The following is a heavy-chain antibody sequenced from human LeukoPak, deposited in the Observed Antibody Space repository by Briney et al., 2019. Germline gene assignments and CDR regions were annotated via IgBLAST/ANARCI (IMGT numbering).Heavy chain of an antibody. CDR2: IYYSGST. CDR1: GGSISSNY. Sequence: SETLSLTCTVSGGSISSNYWSWIRQPPGKGLEWTGYIYYSGSTNYNPSLKSRVTISVDTSKNQFSLKLSSVTAADTAVYYCARRYCSTTSCSGHNWFDPWGQGTLVTVSS. D-gene: IGHD2-2*01. V-gene: IGHV4-59*01. J-gene: IGHJ5*02. CDR3: ARRYCSTTSCSGHNWFDP.